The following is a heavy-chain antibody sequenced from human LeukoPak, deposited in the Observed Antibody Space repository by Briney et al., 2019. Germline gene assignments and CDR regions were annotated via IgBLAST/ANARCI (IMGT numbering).Heavy chain of an antibody. CDR3: VKDSAAHMRRGLWFDP. V-gene: IGHV3-30*18. D-gene: IGHD6-13*01. J-gene: IGHJ5*02. CDR1: GFTFSSYG. Sequence: GGTLRLSCAASGFTFSSYGMHWVRQAPGKGLEWVAVISYDGSNKYYADSVKGRFTISRDNSKNTLYLQMNSLRAEDTAVYYCVKDSAAHMRRGLWFDPWGQGTLVTVSS. CDR2: ISYDGSNK.